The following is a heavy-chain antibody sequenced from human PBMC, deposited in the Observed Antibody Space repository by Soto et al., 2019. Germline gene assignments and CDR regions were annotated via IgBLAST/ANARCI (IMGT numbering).Heavy chain of an antibody. J-gene: IGHJ4*02. CDR3: AKDRGFYYDFWSGYYSRETPPHLFDY. Sequence: SETLSLTCTVSGVSVSSGSFYWAWIRQPPGKGLEWIGFGSYGGTTNYKPSLKSRVTISVDTSRSQISLKVSSLTAADTAVYYCAKDRGFYYDFWSGYYSRETPPHLFDYWGQGTLVTVSS. V-gene: IGHV4-61*01. D-gene: IGHD3-3*01. CDR1: GVSVSSGSFY. CDR2: GSYGGTT.